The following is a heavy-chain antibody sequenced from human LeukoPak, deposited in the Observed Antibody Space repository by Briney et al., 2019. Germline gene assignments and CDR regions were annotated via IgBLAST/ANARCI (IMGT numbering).Heavy chain of an antibody. CDR2: IYSGGST. CDR3: AGTNTGIAVAGDYYYYGMDV. D-gene: IGHD6-19*01. CDR1: GFTVSSNY. Sequence: GGSLRLSCAASGFTVSSNYMSWVRQAPGKGLEWVSVIYSGGSTYYADSVKGRFTISRDNSKNTLYLQMNSLRAEDTAVYYCAGTNTGIAVAGDYYYYGMDVWGQGTTVTVSS. V-gene: IGHV3-66*01. J-gene: IGHJ6*02.